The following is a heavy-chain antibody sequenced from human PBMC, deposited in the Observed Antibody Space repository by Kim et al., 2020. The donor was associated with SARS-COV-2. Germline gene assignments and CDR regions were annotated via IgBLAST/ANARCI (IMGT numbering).Heavy chain of an antibody. D-gene: IGHD4-17*01. V-gene: IGHV3-72*01. CDR2: SRNKGHSFTT. Sequence: GGSLRLSCAASGFTLSDHHMDWVRQAPGKGLEWVGRSRNKGHSFTTEYAASVKGRFTISRDNSKNSLYLQMNSLKTEDTAVYYCTRRVYGGFDYWGQGTL. CDR1: GFTLSDHH. J-gene: IGHJ4*02. CDR3: TRRVYGGFDY.